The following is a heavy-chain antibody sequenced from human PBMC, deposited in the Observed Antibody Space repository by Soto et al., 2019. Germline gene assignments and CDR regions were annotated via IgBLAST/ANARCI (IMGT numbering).Heavy chain of an antibody. D-gene: IGHD3-22*01. CDR2: ISGSGGST. V-gene: IGHV3-23*01. J-gene: IGHJ4*02. Sequence: EVQLLESGGNLVQPGGSLRLSCAASGFTFSSYAMTWVRQAPGKGLEWVSAISGSGGSTYYADSVKGRFTISRDNSKNTLYLQMNSLRAEDTAVYYCAKDQGGYYTTWTFDYWGQGTLVTVSS. CDR3: AKDQGGYYTTWTFDY. CDR1: GFTFSSYA.